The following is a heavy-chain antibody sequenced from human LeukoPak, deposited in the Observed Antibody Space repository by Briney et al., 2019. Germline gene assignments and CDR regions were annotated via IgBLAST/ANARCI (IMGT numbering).Heavy chain of an antibody. V-gene: IGHV3-30*04. J-gene: IGHJ3*02. Sequence: GGSLRLSCAASGFTFSSYVMHWVRQAPGKGLEWVAVISYDGSNKYYADSVKGRFTISRDNSKNTLYLQMNSLRAEDTAVYYCAREDGDIVVVVAATGAFDIWGQGTMVTVSS. CDR1: GFTFSSYV. D-gene: IGHD2-15*01. CDR3: AREDGDIVVVVAATGAFDI. CDR2: ISYDGSNK.